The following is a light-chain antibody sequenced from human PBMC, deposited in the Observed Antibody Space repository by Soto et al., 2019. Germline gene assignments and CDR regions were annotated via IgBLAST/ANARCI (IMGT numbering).Light chain of an antibody. CDR1: SSDGGGYDY. V-gene: IGLV2-8*01. J-gene: IGLJ3*02. CDR3: SSYADTNNLV. CDR2: DVT. Sequence: QSVLTQPPSASGSPGQSVAISCTGTSSDGGGYDYVSWYQQHPGKAPKLMIYDVTKRPSGVPDRFSGYKSGNTASLTVSGLQAEDEGDYYCSSYADTNNLVFGGGTKLTVL.